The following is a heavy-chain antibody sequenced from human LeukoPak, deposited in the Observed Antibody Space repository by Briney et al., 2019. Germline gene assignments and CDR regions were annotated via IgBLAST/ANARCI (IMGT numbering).Heavy chain of an antibody. D-gene: IGHD2-2*01. CDR2: IKEDGSEK. CDR1: GFSFSTYW. J-gene: IGHJ3*02. Sequence: GGSLKLSCVASGFSFSTYWMSWVRQAPGKGLEWVANIKEDGSEKYYVDSVKGRFTMSRDNAKNSVYLQMNSLRAEDTAVYYCASWGYCSSTSCYRDAFDIWGQGTMVTVSS. CDR3: ASWGYCSSTSCYRDAFDI. V-gene: IGHV3-7*01.